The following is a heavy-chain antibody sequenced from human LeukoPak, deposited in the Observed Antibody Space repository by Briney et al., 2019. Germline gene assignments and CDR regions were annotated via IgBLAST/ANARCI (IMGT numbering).Heavy chain of an antibody. J-gene: IGHJ3*02. V-gene: IGHV4-59*01. Sequence: SGTLSLTCTVSGGSISSYYWSWMRLPAGKGLEWIGYLYKSGNTNYSPSLKSRVTIFGDTSKTQFFLKLSSVTAADTAVYYCARARYVNSFYAFDIWGQGTLVTVSS. CDR3: ARARYVNSFYAFDI. CDR2: LYKSGNT. CDR1: GGSISSYY. D-gene: IGHD3-9*01.